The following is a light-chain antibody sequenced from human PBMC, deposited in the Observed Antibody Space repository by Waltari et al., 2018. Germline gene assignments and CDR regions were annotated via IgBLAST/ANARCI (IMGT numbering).Light chain of an antibody. CDR2: WAS. Sequence: DIVMTQSPDPLAVSLGERATINCKSSQSVLYSSNNKNYLAWYQQKPGQPPKLLIYWASTRESGVPDRFRGRGSGTDFTLTISSLQAEDVAVYYCQQYYTTPWTFGQGTKVEIK. V-gene: IGKV4-1*01. CDR3: QQYYTTPWT. CDR1: QSVLYSSNNKNY. J-gene: IGKJ1*01.